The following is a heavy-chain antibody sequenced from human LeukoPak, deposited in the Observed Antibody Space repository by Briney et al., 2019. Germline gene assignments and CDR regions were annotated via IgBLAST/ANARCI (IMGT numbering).Heavy chain of an antibody. CDR1: GFTFSTYA. D-gene: IGHD3-10*01. V-gene: IGHV3-23*01. Sequence: RGSLRLSCAASGFTFSTYAMSWVRLAPGKGLEWVSGLSGSGGSTYYADSVKGRFTSSRDNSNNTLYVQMNSLRVEDTAVYYCAKSGGLSGSGRLAMDVWGQGTTVTVSS. J-gene: IGHJ6*02. CDR3: AKSGGLSGSGRLAMDV. CDR2: LSGSGGST.